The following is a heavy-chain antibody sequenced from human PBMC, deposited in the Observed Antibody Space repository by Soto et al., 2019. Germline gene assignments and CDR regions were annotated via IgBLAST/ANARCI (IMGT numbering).Heavy chain of an antibody. D-gene: IGHD4-4*01. CDR2: ISYDGSNK. CDR1: GFTFSSYA. J-gene: IGHJ6*02. CDR3: AKGSNPTPYYYYYGMDV. Sequence: ESGGGVVQPGRSLRLSCAASGFTFSSYAMHWVRQAPGKGLEWVAVISYDGSNKYYADSVKGRFTISRDNSKNTLYLQMNSLRAEDTAVYYCAKGSNPTPYYYYYGMDVWGQGTTVTVSS. V-gene: IGHV3-30-3*01.